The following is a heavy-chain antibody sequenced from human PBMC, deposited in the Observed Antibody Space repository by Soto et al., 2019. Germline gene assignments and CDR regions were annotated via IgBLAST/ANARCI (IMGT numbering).Heavy chain of an antibody. D-gene: IGHD3-22*01. CDR1: GFTFSSYA. J-gene: IGHJ4*02. Sequence: EVQLLESGGGLVQPGGSLRLSCAASGFTFSSYAMTWVRQAPGKGLEWVSVISGSGGSTYFADSVKGRFTISRDNSKNTLYLQMSSVRAEDTALYYCAKEYESSGYYPDYWGQGTLVTVSS. CDR3: AKEYESSGYYPDY. CDR2: ISGSGGST. V-gene: IGHV3-23*01.